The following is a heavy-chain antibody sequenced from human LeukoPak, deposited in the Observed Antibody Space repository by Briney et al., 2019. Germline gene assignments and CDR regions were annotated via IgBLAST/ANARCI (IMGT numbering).Heavy chain of an antibody. CDR3: ASQTSGYSGYSSHY. D-gene: IGHD5-12*01. CDR1: GFTVSSNY. CDR2: IYSSGSA. Sequence: QSGGSLRLSCAASGFTVSSNYMSWVRQAPGKGLEWVSVIYSSGSAYYADSVKGRFTISRDNSKNTLYLQMNSLRAVDTAVYYCASQTSGYSGYSSHYWGQGTLVTVSS. J-gene: IGHJ4*02. V-gene: IGHV3-53*01.